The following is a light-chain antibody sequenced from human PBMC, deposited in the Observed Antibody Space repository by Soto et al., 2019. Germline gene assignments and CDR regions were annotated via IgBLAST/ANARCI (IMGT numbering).Light chain of an antibody. CDR3: QKYFSAPWT. V-gene: IGKV1-27*01. Sequence: DIQMTQSPSSLSASVGDRVTITCRASQAIRNSLAWYQQKPGEVPKLLMYAASTLQSGVPSRFSGSGSGTDFTLTISSLQPEDVATYYCQKYFSAPWTFGQGTKVENK. CDR1: QAIRNS. CDR2: AAS. J-gene: IGKJ1*01.